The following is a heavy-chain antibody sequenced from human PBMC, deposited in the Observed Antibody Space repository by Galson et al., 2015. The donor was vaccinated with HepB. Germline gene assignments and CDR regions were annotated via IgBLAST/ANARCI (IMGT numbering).Heavy chain of an antibody. CDR1: GFTFSSYA. CDR2: ISGSGGST. Sequence: SLRLSCAASGFTFSSYAMSWVRLAPGKGLEWVSAISGSGGSTYYADSVKGRFTISRDNSKNTLYLQMNSLRAEDTAVYYCAKGGYSSSSNFDYWGQGTLVTVSS. V-gene: IGHV3-23*01. CDR3: AKGGYSSSSNFDY. J-gene: IGHJ4*02. D-gene: IGHD6-6*01.